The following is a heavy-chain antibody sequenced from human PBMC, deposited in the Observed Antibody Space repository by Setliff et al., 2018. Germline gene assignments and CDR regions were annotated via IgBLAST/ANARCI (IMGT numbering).Heavy chain of an antibody. V-gene: IGHV4-61*09. J-gene: IGHJ4*02. CDR3: ARSPSSGAYWNPRPFYSDY. Sequence: SETLSLTCTVSGGSLSADYYWSWIRQPAGKGLEWIGHVHPDGSTNYNPSLYSRLFISLDTSKNQFSLKLTSVTAADTALYYCARSPSSGAYWNPRPFYSDYWARGTLVTVSS. D-gene: IGHD1-26*01. CDR1: GGSLSADYY. CDR2: VHPDGST.